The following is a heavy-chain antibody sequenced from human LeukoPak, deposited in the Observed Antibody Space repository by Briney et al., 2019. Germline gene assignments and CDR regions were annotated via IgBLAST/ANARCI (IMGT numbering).Heavy chain of an antibody. D-gene: IGHD3-9*01. V-gene: IGHV3-11*01. CDR2: ISSSGSTI. Sequence: PGGSLRLSCAASGFTFSDYYMSWIRQAPGKGLEWVSYISSSGSTIYYADSVKGRFTISRDNAKNSLYLQMNSLRAEDTAVYYCARDQSGLRYFDWLSPPAYYMDVWGKGTTVTISS. CDR3: ARDQSGLRYFDWLSPPAYYMDV. CDR1: GFTFSDYY. J-gene: IGHJ6*03.